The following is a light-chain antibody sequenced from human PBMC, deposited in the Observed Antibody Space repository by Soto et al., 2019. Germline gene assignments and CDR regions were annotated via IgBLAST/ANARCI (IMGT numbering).Light chain of an antibody. Sequence: SYVLTQTPAVSVAPGQPSSITCGGNNIGTKSVHWYQQKPGQAPILVVYDDSDRPSGIPERFSGSNSGNTATLTISRVEAVDEADYYCQVWDGSNDHVVFGGGTKLTVL. V-gene: IGLV3-21*02. CDR3: QVWDGSNDHVV. J-gene: IGLJ2*01. CDR2: DDS. CDR1: NIGTKS.